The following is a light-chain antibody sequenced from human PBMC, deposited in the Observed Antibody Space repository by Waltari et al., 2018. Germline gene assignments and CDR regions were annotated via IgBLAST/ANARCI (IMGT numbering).Light chain of an antibody. CDR3: STYKGSNNSVV. J-gene: IGLJ3*02. CDR2: EVS. Sequence: QSALTQPASVSGSPGQPVTISCTGTSSDDGDYNFVSWHQQHPGKAPKLMIYEVSKRLPGGPERVAGTKSGKTAALMVDGLQAEDEADYDGSTYKGSNNSVVCGGGTKLTVL. CDR1: SSDDGDYNF. V-gene: IGLV2-8*01.